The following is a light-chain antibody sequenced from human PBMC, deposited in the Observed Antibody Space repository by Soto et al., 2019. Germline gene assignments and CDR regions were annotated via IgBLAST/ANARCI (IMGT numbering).Light chain of an antibody. CDR2: DAS. CDR1: QSVSSR. CDR3: QQRSNWPPWIT. V-gene: IGKV3-15*01. Sequence: EIVMTQSPATLSVSPVERATLSCRASQSVSSRLAWYQQKRGQAPRLLIYDASTRATGIPARFSGSGSGTGFNLTISSLQSEDFAVYYCQQRSNWPPWITFGQGTRLEI. J-gene: IGKJ5*01.